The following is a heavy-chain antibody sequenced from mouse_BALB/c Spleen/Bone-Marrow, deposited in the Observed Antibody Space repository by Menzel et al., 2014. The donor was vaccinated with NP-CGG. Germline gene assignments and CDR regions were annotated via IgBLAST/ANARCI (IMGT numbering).Heavy chain of an antibody. CDR1: GFSLTSYG. Sequence: QVQLQQSGPGLVAPSQSLSITCTVSGFSLTSYGVHWVRQPPGKGLEWLGVIWAGGSTSYNSALISRLSINQDNSKSQVFLKLNSLQTDDTATYYCAREGRGYYGSSGAAMDYWGQGTSVTVSS. D-gene: IGHD1-1*01. V-gene: IGHV2-9*02. J-gene: IGHJ4*01. CDR2: IWAGGST. CDR3: AREGRGYYGSSGAAMDY.